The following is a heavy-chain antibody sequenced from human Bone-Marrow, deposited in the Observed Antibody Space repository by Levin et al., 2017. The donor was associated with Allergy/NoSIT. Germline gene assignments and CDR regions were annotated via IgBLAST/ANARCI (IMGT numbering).Heavy chain of an antibody. V-gene: IGHV1-18*01. D-gene: IGHD3-3*01. CDR2: INTYNGNT. CDR3: ARGRGTYDFPDN. Sequence: ASVKVSCKASGYTFTSNRINWVRQAPTQGLEWMGWINTYNGNTHYVETLQGRVTMTRDTSTTTAYLELRGLTSDDTAVYYCARGRGTYDFPDNWGQGTLVTVSS. J-gene: IGHJ4*03. CDR1: GYTFTSNR.